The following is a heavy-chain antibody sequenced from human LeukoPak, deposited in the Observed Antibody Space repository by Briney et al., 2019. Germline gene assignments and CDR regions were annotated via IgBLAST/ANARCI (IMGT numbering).Heavy chain of an antibody. D-gene: IGHD2-15*01. J-gene: IGHJ4*02. V-gene: IGHV3-7*05. Sequence: GGSLRLSCAASGFTFSSYWMSWVRQAPGKGREWVANIKQDGSDKYYVDSVKGRFTISRDNAKNSLYLQMNSLRAEDTAVYYCARSLGYCSAGSCFPFDYWGQGTLVTVSS. CDR1: GFTFSSYW. CDR3: ARSLGYCSAGSCFPFDY. CDR2: IKQDGSDK.